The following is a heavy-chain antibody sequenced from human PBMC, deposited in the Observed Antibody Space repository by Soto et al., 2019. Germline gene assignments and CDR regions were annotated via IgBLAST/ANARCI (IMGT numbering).Heavy chain of an antibody. Sequence: LSHTCSVSDVSIGSYCWRWIRQAPGRGLEWIGYTYHRGSTNYSPSLKSRVAISLDTSENQFSLKVNSVTAADTAVYYCARNAGYHGPLDYCGQGPLGTGSS. V-gene: IGHV4-59*01. CDR1: DVSIGSYC. D-gene: IGHD6-25*01. CDR3: ARNAGYHGPLDY. CDR2: TYHRGST. J-gene: IGHJ4*02.